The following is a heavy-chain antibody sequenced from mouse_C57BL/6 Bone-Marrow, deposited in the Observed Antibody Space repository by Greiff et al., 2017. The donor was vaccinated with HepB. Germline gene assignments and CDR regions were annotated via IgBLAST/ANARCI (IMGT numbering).Heavy chain of an antibody. Sequence: VQLKESGAELVRPGASVKLSCTASGFNIKDDYMHWVKQRPEQGLEWIGWIDPENGDTEYASKFQGKATITADTSSNTAYRQLSSLTSEDTAVYYCTTDYGSSYWYFDVWGTGTTVTVSS. V-gene: IGHV14-4*01. CDR1: GFNIKDDY. J-gene: IGHJ1*03. CDR2: IDPENGDT. D-gene: IGHD1-1*01. CDR3: TTDYGSSYWYFDV.